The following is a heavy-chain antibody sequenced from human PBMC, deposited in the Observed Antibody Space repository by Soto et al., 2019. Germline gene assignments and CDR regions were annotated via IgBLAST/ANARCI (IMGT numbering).Heavy chain of an antibody. CDR2: MNPNSGNT. D-gene: IGHD2-8*01. CDR3: ARSRLGGFDGVYYGMDV. CDR1: GYTFTSYD. V-gene: IGHV1-8*01. J-gene: IGHJ6*02. Sequence: GASVKVSCKASGYTFTSYDINWVRQATGQGLEWMGWMNPNSGNTGYAQKFQGRVTMTRNTSISTAYMELSSLRSEDTAVYYCARSRLGGFDGVYYGMDVWGQGTTVTVS.